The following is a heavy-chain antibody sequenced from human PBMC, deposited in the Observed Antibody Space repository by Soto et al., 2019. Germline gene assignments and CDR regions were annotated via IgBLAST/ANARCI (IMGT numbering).Heavy chain of an antibody. CDR1: GFTFSSYE. CDR2: ISSSGSTI. CDR3: ARDGYNSFDYYYGMDV. Sequence: PVGSLRLSCAASGFTFSSYEMNWVRQAPGKGLEWVSYISSSGSTIYYADSVKGRFTISRDNAKNSLYLQMNSLRAEDTAVYYCARDGYNSFDYYYGMDVWGQGTTVTVSS. J-gene: IGHJ6*02. V-gene: IGHV3-48*03. D-gene: IGHD5-12*01.